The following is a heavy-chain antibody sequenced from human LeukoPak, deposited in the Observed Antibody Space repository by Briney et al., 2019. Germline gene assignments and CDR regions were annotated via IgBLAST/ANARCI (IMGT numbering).Heavy chain of an antibody. V-gene: IGHV4-59*01. CDR2: IYYSGST. D-gene: IGHD3-10*01. CDR1: GGSISSYY. CDR3: ARAPLAGFGPQASVYMDV. Sequence: NPSETLSLTCTVSGGSISSYYWSWLRQPPGKGVEWVGYIYYSGSTNYNPSLKSRVTISVDTSKKQFALKQRSVAAADTAVYYWARAPLAGFGPQASVYMDVWGKGTTVTVSS. J-gene: IGHJ6*03.